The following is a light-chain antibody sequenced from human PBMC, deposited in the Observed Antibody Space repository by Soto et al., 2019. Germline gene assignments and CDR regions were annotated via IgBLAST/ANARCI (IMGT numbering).Light chain of an antibody. J-gene: IGKJ5*01. CDR1: QDIGSH. Sequence: DIQMTQSPSSLSASVGGRGTITCRASQDIGSHLAWYQQKPEKAPKSLIYFASTLQSGVPSRFSASGSGTDFTLTISSLQPEDFATYYCQQYYRSSITFGQGTRREIK. CDR2: FAS. V-gene: IGKV1D-16*01. CDR3: QQYYRSSIT.